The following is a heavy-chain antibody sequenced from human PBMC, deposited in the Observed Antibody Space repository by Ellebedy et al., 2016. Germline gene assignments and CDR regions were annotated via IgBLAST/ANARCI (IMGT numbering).Heavy chain of an antibody. CDR3: ATLTIPGGSDS. V-gene: IGHV4-61*02. CDR2: MSTNGNS. J-gene: IGHJ4*02. CDR1: GDSITAGPYY. Sequence: SETLSLXXIVSGDSITAGPYYWSWIRQPAGKGLEWIGRMSTNGNSIYNPSLKSRVTMSVDTSKNHFSLDLRSVTAADTAVYYCATLTIPGGSDSWGQGTLVTVSS. D-gene: IGHD5-24*01.